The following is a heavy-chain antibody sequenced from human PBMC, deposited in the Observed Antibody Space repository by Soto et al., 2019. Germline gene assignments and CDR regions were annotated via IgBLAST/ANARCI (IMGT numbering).Heavy chain of an antibody. CDR1: GGTFSSYA. J-gene: IGHJ5*02. V-gene: IGHV1-69*01. D-gene: IGHD2-21*01. CDR3: ARVGLPEASSNWFDP. CDR2: IIPIFGTA. Sequence: QVQLVQSGAEVKKPGSSVKVSCKASGGTFSSYAISWVRQAPGQGLEWMGGIIPIFGTANYAQRLQGRVTITADESTSTAYMELSSLRSEDTAVYYCARVGLPEASSNWFDPWGQGTLVTVSS.